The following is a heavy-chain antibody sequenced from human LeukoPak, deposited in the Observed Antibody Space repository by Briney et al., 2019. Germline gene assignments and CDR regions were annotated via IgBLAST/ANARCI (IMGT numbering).Heavy chain of an antibody. Sequence: PGGSLRLSCAASGFTFSSYAMSWVRQAQGKGLEWVSAISGSGGSTYYADSVKGRFTISRDNSKNTLYLQMNSLRAEDTAVYYCAKLRTAAHYFDYWGQGTLVTVSS. CDR3: AKLRTAAHYFDY. CDR2: ISGSGGST. J-gene: IGHJ4*02. D-gene: IGHD2-21*02. CDR1: GFTFSSYA. V-gene: IGHV3-23*01.